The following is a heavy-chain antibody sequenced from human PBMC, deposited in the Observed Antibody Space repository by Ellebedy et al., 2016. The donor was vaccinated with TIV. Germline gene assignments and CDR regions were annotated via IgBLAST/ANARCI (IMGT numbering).Heavy chain of an antibody. D-gene: IGHD4-17*01. J-gene: IGHJ2*01. Sequence: SETLSLXXTVSGGSVSSGSYYWSWIRQPPGKGLEWIGYIYYSGSTNYNPSLKSRVTISVDTSKNQFSLKLSSVTAADTAVYYCARGDTVTTMVYWYFDLWGRGTLVTVSS. V-gene: IGHV4-61*01. CDR2: IYYSGST. CDR3: ARGDTVTTMVYWYFDL. CDR1: GGSVSSGSYY.